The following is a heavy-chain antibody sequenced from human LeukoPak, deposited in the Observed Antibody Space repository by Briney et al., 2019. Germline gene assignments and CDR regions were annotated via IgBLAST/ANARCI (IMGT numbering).Heavy chain of an antibody. CDR1: GITFSNYA. CDR2: ISGSAHKI. Sequence: GGSLRLSCVASGITFSNYAMSWVRQAPEKGLDWVSVISGSAHKIRYADSVKGRFTISRDNSENIVYLQMNNLRVEDTAVYYCAGRRTGYSSGYGHWGQGTLVTVSS. CDR3: AGRRTGYSSGYGH. V-gene: IGHV3-23*01. J-gene: IGHJ4*02. D-gene: IGHD5-18*01.